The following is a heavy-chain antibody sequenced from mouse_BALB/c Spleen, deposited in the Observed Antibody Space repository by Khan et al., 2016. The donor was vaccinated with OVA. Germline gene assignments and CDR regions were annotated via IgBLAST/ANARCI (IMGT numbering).Heavy chain of an antibody. CDR1: GYTFTSYW. V-gene: IGHV1S41*01. Sequence: DLVKPGASVKLSCKASGYTFTSYWINWIKQRPGQGLEWIGHISPGSGNSYYNEMFKGKANLTVDTSATTAYIQFSSLSSEVSAVDFCARSNYYGSGLYAMDYWGQGASVTVSS. J-gene: IGHJ4*01. CDR3: ARSNYYGSGLYAMDY. CDR2: ISPGSGNS. D-gene: IGHD1-1*01.